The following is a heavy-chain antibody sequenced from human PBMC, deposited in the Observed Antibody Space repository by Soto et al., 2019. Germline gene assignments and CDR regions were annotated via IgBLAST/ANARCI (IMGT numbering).Heavy chain of an antibody. CDR2: IYHSGST. V-gene: IGHV4-4*02. Sequence: SETLSLTCAVSSGSISSSNWWSWVRQPPGKGLEWIGEIYHSGSTNYNPSLKSRVTISVDKSKNQFSLKLSSVTAADTAVYYCARAPQAEQWLVLGDAFDIWGQGTMVTVSS. J-gene: IGHJ3*02. CDR3: ARAPQAEQWLVLGDAFDI. CDR1: SGSISSSNW. D-gene: IGHD6-19*01.